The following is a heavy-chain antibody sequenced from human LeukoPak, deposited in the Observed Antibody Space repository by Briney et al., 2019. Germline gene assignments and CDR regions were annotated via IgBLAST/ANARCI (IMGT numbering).Heavy chain of an antibody. V-gene: IGHV4-59*01. CDR1: GGSISTYY. D-gene: IGHD3-10*01. CDR2: VYYTGST. Sequence: PSETLSLTCTVSGGSISTYYWTWIRQPPGKGLEWIGFVYYTGSTNYNPSLKSRVTISVDTSKNQFSLNVSSVTAADTAVYYCARAPRGSVSWFDYWGQGTLVTVSS. CDR3: ARAPRGSVSWFDY. J-gene: IGHJ4*02.